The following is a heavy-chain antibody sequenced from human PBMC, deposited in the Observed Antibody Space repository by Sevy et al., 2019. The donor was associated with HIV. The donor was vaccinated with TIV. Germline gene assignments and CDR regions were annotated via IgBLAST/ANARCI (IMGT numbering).Heavy chain of an antibody. J-gene: IGHJ4*02. CDR2: LSFGCGRI. CDR1: GFNFNIYS. V-gene: IGHV3-23*01. D-gene: IGHD2-8*01. CDR3: ATEGCTRPHDH. Sequence: GGSLRLSCVASGFNFNIYSMSWVRQAPGKGLEWVSTLSFGCGRINHADSVQGRFTMSRDDSKKPVYLEMNRLRAEDTAVYYCATEGCTRPHDHWGQGTLVTVSS.